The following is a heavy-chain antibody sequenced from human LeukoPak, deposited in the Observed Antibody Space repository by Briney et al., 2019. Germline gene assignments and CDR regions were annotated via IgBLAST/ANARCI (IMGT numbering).Heavy chain of an antibody. J-gene: IGHJ3*02. Sequence: SETLSLTCTVSGGSISTSYWNWIRQPPGKGLEWIGYVIYSGNTNYNPSLKSRVTISVDTSKNQFSLKLSSVTAADTAVYYCARVPFDSDAFDIWGQGTMVTVSS. CDR3: ARVPFDSDAFDI. V-gene: IGHV4-59*01. CDR2: VIYSGNT. D-gene: IGHD2-21*01. CDR1: GGSISTSY.